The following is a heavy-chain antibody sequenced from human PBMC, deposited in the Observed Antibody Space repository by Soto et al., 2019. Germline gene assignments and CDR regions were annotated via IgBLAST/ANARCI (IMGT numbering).Heavy chain of an antibody. CDR1: GFTVSSNY. CDR2: IYSGGST. CDR3: ARDRPSDFWSGYYLYYYYMDV. D-gene: IGHD3-3*01. Sequence: GGSLRLSCAASGFTVSSNYMSWVRQAPGKGLEWVSVIYSGGSTYYADSVKSRFTISRDNSKNTLYLQMNSLRAEDTAVYYCARDRPSDFWSGYYLYYYYMDVWGKGTTVTVSS. J-gene: IGHJ6*03. V-gene: IGHV3-66*01.